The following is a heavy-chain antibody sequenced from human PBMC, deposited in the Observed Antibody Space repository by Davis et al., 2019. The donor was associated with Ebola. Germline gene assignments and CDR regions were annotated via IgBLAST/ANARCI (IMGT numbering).Heavy chain of an antibody. Sequence: SVTVSCKASGYTFTSYAMNWVRQAPGQRLEWMGWINAGNGNTKYSQKFQGRVTITRDTSASTAYMELSSLRSEDTAVYYCARGPWQFGYYFDYWGQGTLVTVSS. CDR1: GYTFTSYA. CDR3: ARGPWQFGYYFDY. D-gene: IGHD3-10*01. CDR2: INAGNGNT. V-gene: IGHV1-3*01. J-gene: IGHJ4*02.